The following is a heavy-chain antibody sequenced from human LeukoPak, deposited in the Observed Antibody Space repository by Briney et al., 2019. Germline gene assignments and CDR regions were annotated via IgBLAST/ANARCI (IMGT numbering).Heavy chain of an antibody. CDR1: GITFSNYA. V-gene: IGHV3-23*01. CDR3: AIMDGHCSGGHCSKYFDY. D-gene: IGHD2-15*01. J-gene: IGHJ4*02. CDR2: SSGSGGAT. Sequence: GGSLRLSCAASGITFSNYAMSWVRQAPGKGLEWVSVSSGSGGATFYADSVKGRFTISRDNSKNTLYLQMNSLRAEDTAVYFCAIMDGHCSGGHCSKYFDYWGQGTLVTVSS.